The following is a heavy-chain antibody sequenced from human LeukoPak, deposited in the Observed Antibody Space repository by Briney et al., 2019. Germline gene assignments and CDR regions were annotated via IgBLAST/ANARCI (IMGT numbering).Heavy chain of an antibody. CDR3: VVVVEPPDSDGFDV. CDR1: GFTFGNSW. V-gene: IGHV3-74*01. D-gene: IGHD1-14*01. CDR2: INADGSTT. Sequence: GGSLRLSCAASGFTFGNSWVHWVRQAPGKGLVWVSLINADGSTTTYADSVKGRFTISRDSARNTMSLQMNSLTNEDTAVYYCVVVVEPPDSDGFDVWGQGTLITVSS. J-gene: IGHJ3*01.